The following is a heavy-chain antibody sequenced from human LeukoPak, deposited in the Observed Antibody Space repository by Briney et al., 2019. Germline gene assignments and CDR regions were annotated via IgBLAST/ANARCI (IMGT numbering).Heavy chain of an antibody. CDR2: IYHSGST. D-gene: IGHD3-10*01. CDR3: ARAYGLWFGELFPYFDY. V-gene: IGHV4-4*02. Sequence: SETLSLTCAVSGGSISSSNWWSWVRQPPGKGLEWIGEIYHSGSTNYNPSLKSRVTISVDKSKNQFSLKLSSVTAADTAVYYCARAYGLWFGELFPYFDYWGQGTLVTVSS. CDR1: GGSISSSNW. J-gene: IGHJ4*02.